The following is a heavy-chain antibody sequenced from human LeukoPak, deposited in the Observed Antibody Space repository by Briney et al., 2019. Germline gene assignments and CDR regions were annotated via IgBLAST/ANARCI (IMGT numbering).Heavy chain of an antibody. CDR3: AGDPPPTTLTHHYFDL. CDR1: GFGVSSTY. Sequence: PGGSLRLSCAASGFGVSSTYMSWVRQAPGKGLEWVSVIYHSGSTYHADSVKGRFTLSRDNSKNALYLQKNSLRVEDTALYYCAGDPPPTTLTHHYFDLWGRGTLVTVSS. D-gene: IGHD4-17*01. V-gene: IGHV3-66*01. J-gene: IGHJ2*01. CDR2: IYHSGST.